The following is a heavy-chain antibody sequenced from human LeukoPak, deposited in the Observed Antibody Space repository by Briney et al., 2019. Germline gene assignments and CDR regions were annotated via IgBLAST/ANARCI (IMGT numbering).Heavy chain of an antibody. D-gene: IGHD3-10*01. J-gene: IGHJ4*02. CDR2: TYYRSKWYN. CDR3: ARDHYGSGTPGSLFAFV. CDR1: GDSVSSNSAA. Sequence: SQNLSLTCAISGDSVSSNSAAWNWIRQSPSRGLEWLGRTYYRSKWYNDYAVSVKSRITINPDTSKNQFSLQLNSVTPEDTAVYYCARDHYGSGTPGSLFAFVWGQGTLVTVSS. V-gene: IGHV6-1*01.